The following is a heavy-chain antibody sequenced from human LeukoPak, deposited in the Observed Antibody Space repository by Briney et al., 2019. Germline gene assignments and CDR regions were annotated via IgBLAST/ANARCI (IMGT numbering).Heavy chain of an antibody. CDR3: ARPGGYGYWYFDL. Sequence: GGSLRLSCAASGFTFSSYWMHWVRQAPGKGLVGVSRINSDGSSTSYADSVKGRFTISRDNAKNTLYLQMNSLRAEDTAVYYCARPGGYGYWYFDLWGRGTLVTVSS. CDR1: GFTFSSYW. D-gene: IGHD5-12*01. V-gene: IGHV3-74*01. J-gene: IGHJ2*01. CDR2: INSDGSST.